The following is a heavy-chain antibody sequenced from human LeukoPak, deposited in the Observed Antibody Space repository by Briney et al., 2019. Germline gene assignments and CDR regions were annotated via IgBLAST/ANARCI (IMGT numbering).Heavy chain of an antibody. CDR1: GVSISSGDYY. D-gene: IGHD3-3*01. Sequence: PSQTLSLTCTVSGVSISSGDYYWSWIRQPPGKGLEWIGYIYYSGSTYYNPSLKSRVTISVDTSKNQFSLELSSVTAADTAVYHCARGNDFWSGYYIIDYWGQGTLVTVSS. J-gene: IGHJ4*02. V-gene: IGHV4-30-4*01. CDR3: ARGNDFWSGYYIIDY. CDR2: IYYSGST.